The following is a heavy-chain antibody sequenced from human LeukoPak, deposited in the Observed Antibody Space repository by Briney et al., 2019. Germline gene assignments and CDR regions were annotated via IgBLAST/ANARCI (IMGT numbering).Heavy chain of an antibody. D-gene: IGHD3-10*01. J-gene: IGHJ4*02. CDR1: GYSFTSYW. Sequence: GESLKISCKGSGYSFTSYWIIWVRQMPGKGVEWVVTIDPSDSYTNYSPSFQGHVTLSDDKSITTAYLQCSSLKASDTAIYYCARHQNYGSGSPFDDGGQGTLVTVSS. CDR3: ARHQNYGSGSPFDD. CDR2: IDPSDSYT. V-gene: IGHV5-10-1*01.